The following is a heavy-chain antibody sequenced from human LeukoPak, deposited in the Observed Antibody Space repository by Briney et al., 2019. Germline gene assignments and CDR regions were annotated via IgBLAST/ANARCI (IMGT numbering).Heavy chain of an antibody. CDR1: GFTFSSYG. J-gene: IGHJ3*02. Sequence: QPGRSLRLSCAASGFTFSSYGMHWVRQAPGKGLEWVAVIWYDGSNKYYADSVKGRFTISRDNSKNTLYLQMSSLRAEDTAVYYCARRYCGGDCYHDAFDIWGQGTMVTVSS. CDR3: ARRYCGGDCYHDAFDI. V-gene: IGHV3-33*01. CDR2: IWYDGSNK. D-gene: IGHD2-21*02.